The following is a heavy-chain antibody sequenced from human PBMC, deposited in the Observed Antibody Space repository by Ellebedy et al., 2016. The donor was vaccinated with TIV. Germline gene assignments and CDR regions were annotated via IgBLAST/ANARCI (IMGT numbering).Heavy chain of an antibody. Sequence: SETLSLTXTVSGGSISSGDYYWSWIRQPPGKGLEWIGYIYYSGSTYYNPSLKSRVTISVDTSKNQFSLKLSSVTAADTAVYYCARVGYSGYPSKYYFDYWGQGTLVTVSS. D-gene: IGHD5-12*01. CDR2: IYYSGST. CDR3: ARVGYSGYPSKYYFDY. V-gene: IGHV4-30-4*01. J-gene: IGHJ4*02. CDR1: GGSISSGDYY.